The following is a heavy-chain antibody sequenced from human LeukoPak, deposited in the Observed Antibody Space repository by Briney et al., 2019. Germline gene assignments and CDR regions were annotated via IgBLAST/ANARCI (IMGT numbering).Heavy chain of an antibody. D-gene: IGHD6-6*01. CDR2: ISSSSSYI. CDR1: GFTFSSYS. CDR3: ARDEQLVQGLLDY. Sequence: PGGSLRLSCAASGFTFSSYSMNWVRQAPGKGLEWVSSISSSSSYIYYADSVKGRFTIFRDNAKNSLYLQMNSLRAEDTAVYYCARDEQLVQGLLDYWGQGTLVTVSS. V-gene: IGHV3-21*01. J-gene: IGHJ4*02.